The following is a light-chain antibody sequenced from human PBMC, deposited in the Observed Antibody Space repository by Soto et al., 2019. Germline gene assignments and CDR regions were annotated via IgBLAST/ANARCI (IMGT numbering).Light chain of an antibody. CDR1: QTISSW. CDR2: KAS. J-gene: IGKJ1*01. CDR3: PHYASQSKP. V-gene: IGKV1-5*03. Sequence: QRIKNNNTLSGSVGDRVAITCRASQTISSWLAWYQQKPGKAPKLLIYKASTLKSGVPSRFSGSGSGTEFTLTISSLQPDDVTPYYSPHYASQSKPFGQVTKADIK.